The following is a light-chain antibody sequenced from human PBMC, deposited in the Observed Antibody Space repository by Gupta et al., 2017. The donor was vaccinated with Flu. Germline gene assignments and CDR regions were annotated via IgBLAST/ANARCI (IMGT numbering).Light chain of an antibody. CDR1: SSDVGGYNY. CDR2: EVK. J-gene: IGLJ2*01. Sequence: GQSVTTSCTGTSSDVGGYNYFSWYQQHPGNRPKLIIYEVKKRPSGVPDRFSGSKSGNTASLTVAGLLAEDEADYYCCSYGGSKFFGGGTKLTVL. V-gene: IGLV2-8*01. CDR3: CSYGGSKF.